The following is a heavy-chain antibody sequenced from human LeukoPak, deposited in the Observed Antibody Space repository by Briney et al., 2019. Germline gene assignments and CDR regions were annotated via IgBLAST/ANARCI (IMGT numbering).Heavy chain of an antibody. Sequence: ASVKVSCKASGGTFSSYAISWVRQAPGQGLEWMGRIIPILGIANYAQKFQGRVTITADKSTSTAYMELSSLRSEDTAVYYCASGGTGSSGWTLDYWGQGTLVTVSS. CDR2: IIPILGIA. CDR3: ASGGTGSSGWTLDY. CDR1: GGTFSSYA. D-gene: IGHD6-19*01. V-gene: IGHV1-69*04. J-gene: IGHJ4*02.